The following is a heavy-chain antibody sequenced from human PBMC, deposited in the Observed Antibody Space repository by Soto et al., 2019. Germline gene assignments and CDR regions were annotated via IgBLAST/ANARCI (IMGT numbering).Heavy chain of an antibody. CDR1: GFTFSSYA. J-gene: IGHJ4*02. D-gene: IGHD1-26*01. CDR2: ISGSGGST. Sequence: GGSLRLSCAASGFTFSSYAMSWVRQAPGKGLEWVSAISGSGGSTYYADSVKGRFTISRDNSKNTLYLQMNSLRAEDTAVYYCAKDFIVGATRGYYFDYWGQGTLVTVSS. CDR3: AKDFIVGATRGYYFDY. V-gene: IGHV3-23*01.